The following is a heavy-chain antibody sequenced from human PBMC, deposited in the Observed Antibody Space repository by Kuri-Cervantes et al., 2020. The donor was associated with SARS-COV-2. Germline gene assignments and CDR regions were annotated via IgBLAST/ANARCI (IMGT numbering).Heavy chain of an antibody. CDR3: TTAVFGVAKPADY. V-gene: IGHV3-15*01. CDR1: GFSSTNAW. Sequence: ETLSLTCAASGFSSTNAWMSWVRQAPGKGLEWVGRIKSKRDDGTTDYAAPVRGRFTISRDDSKNTLYLQLKSLKIEDTAVYYCTTAVFGVAKPADYWGQGTLVTVSS. J-gene: IGHJ4*02. D-gene: IGHD3-3*01. CDR2: IKSKRDDGTT.